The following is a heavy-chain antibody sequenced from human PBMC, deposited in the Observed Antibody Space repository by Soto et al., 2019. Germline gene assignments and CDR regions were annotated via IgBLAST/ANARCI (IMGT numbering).Heavy chain of an antibody. Sequence: EVQLVESGGGLVQPGRSLRLSCAASGFTFDDYAMHWVRQAPGKGLEWVSGISWNSGTIVYADSVKGRFTISRDNAKNALYLQMTSLRGEDTALCYCAKDMRGGSSSSRYYYGLDVWGQGTTVTVS. CDR1: GFTFDDYA. J-gene: IGHJ6*01. CDR2: ISWNSGTI. CDR3: AKDMRGGSSSSRYYYGLDV. V-gene: IGHV3-9*01. D-gene: IGHD6-13*01.